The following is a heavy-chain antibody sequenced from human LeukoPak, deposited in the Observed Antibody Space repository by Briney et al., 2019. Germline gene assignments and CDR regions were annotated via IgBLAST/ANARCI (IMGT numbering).Heavy chain of an antibody. CDR1: GFTVSSNY. Sequence: GGSLRLSCAASGFTVSSNYMSWVRQAPGKGLEWVSVIYSGGSTYYADSVKGRFTISRHNSKNTLYLQMNSLRAEDTAVYYCARDYGFGDMVRGENYYYGMDVWGQGTTVTVSS. V-gene: IGHV3-53*04. CDR2: IYSGGST. CDR3: ARDYGFGDMVRGENYYYGMDV. D-gene: IGHD3-10*01. J-gene: IGHJ6*02.